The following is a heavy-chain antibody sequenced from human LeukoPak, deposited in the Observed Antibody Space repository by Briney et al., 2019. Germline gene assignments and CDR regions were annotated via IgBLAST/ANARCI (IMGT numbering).Heavy chain of an antibody. CDR3: AKGQLESCSGSRCYAFDY. CDR1: GFTFSSYA. CDR2: ITGSGGST. V-gene: IGHV3-23*01. D-gene: IGHD2-15*01. Sequence: QPGGSLRPSCAASGFTFSSYAMSWVRQAPGKRLEWVSVITGSGGSTYYADSVKGRFTISRDNSKNTLYLQMNSLRGEDTAIYYCAKGQLESCSGSRCYAFDYWGQGTLVTVSS. J-gene: IGHJ4*02.